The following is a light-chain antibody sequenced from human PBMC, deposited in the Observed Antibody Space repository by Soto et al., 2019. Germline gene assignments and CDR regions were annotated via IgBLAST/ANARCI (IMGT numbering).Light chain of an antibody. CDR1: SSSFASNA. CDR2: TND. J-gene: IGLJ3*02. Sequence: QPVLPQPPSASGTPGQRGTISCSGSSSSFASNAVIWYQHLPGTAPKLLIYTNDQRPSGVPDRFSGSKSRTSASLAISGLQSDDEGDYYCAVWEDILNGPVFGGGTKRTVL. V-gene: IGLV1-44*01. CDR3: AVWEDILNGPV.